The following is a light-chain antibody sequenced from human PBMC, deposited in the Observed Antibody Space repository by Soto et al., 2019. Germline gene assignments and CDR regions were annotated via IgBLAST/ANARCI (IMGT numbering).Light chain of an antibody. V-gene: IGKV3-15*01. CDR3: QQYNNWPRT. Sequence: EIVMTQSPATLSVSTGERATLSCRPSQSVSTNLAWYQQKPGQALRLLVSGASTRATGIPARFSGSGSGTEFTLTISSLQSEDFAVYYCQQYNNWPRTFGQGTKVDIK. CDR2: GAS. CDR1: QSVSTN. J-gene: IGKJ1*01.